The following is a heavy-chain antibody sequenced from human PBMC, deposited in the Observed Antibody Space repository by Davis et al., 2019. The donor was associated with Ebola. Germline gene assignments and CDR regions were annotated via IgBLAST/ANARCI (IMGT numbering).Heavy chain of an antibody. D-gene: IGHD3-22*01. V-gene: IGHV4-61*09. Sequence: SETLSLTCTVSGDSISSGSYYWSWIRQPAGKGLEWIGHIYTSGSTNYNPSLKSRVTISVDTSKNQFSLKLTSVTAADTAVYYCARDRHDTSGHGFWGQGTLVTVSS. CDR1: GDSISSGSYY. J-gene: IGHJ4*02. CDR2: IYTSGST. CDR3: ARDRHDTSGHGF.